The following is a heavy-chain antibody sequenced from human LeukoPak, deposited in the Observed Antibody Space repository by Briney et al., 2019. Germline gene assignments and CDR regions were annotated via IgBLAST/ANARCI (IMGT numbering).Heavy chain of an antibody. CDR1: GGSISSSSYY. J-gene: IGHJ4*02. CDR3: ARDTLDYGDYSTGI. Sequence: SETLSLTCTVSGGSISSSSYYWGWIRQPPGKGLEWIGSIYYSGSTYYNPSLKGRVTISVDTSENQFSLKLSSVTAADTAVYYCARDTLDYGDYSTGIWGQGTLVTVSS. CDR2: IYYSGST. V-gene: IGHV4-39*07. D-gene: IGHD4-17*01.